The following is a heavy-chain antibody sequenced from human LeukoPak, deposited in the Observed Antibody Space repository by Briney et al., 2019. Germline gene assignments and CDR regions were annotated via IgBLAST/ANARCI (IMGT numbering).Heavy chain of an antibody. CDR2: INHSGNT. J-gene: IGHJ6*03. D-gene: IGHD6-13*01. CDR1: GVSFTIYS. CDR3: ARCSSPATYSSSHGYMDV. Sequence: PSETLSLTCAVYGVSFTIYSWTWIRQSPGKGLEWIGEINHSGNTNYNPSLKSRVTISVDPSKNQFSLKLSSVTAADTAVYYCARCSSPATYSSSHGYMDVWGKGTTVTVSS. V-gene: IGHV4-34*01.